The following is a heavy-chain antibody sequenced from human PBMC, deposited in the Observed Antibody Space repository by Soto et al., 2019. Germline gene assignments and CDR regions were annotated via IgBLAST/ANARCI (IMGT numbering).Heavy chain of an antibody. CDR1: GFTFSSYG. CDR2: IWYDGSNK. CDR3: ARDSFVSGIYYPHRNPEENGFAP. Sequence: GGSLRLSCAASGFTFSSYGMHWVRQAPGKGLEWVAVIWYDGSNKYYADSVKGRFTISRDNSKNTLYLQMNSLRAEDTAVYYWARDSFVSGIYYPHRNPEENGFAPWGRGPLVTVSS. J-gene: IGHJ5*02. D-gene: IGHD3-10*01. V-gene: IGHV3-33*01.